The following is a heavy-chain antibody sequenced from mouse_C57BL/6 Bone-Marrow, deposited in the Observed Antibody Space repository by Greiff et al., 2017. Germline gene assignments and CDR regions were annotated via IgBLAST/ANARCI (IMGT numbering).Heavy chain of an antibody. Sequence: EVMLVESGGDLVKPGGSLKLSCAASGFTFSSYGMSWVRQTPDKRLEWVATISSGGSYTYYPDSVKGRFTISRDNAKNTLYLQLSSLKSEDTAMYSCARHPRQLRLRFYWYFDVWGTGTTVTVSS. CDR2: ISSGGSYT. CDR3: ARHPRQLRLRFYWYFDV. J-gene: IGHJ1*03. D-gene: IGHD3-2*02. V-gene: IGHV5-6*01. CDR1: GFTFSSYG.